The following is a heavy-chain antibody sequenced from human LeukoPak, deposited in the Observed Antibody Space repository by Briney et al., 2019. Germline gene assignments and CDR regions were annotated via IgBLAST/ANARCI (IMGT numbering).Heavy chain of an antibody. V-gene: IGHV4-61*08. D-gene: IGHD3-3*01. Sequence: SQTLSLTCTVSGGSTNSGGYYWSWIRQHPGKGLEWIGYIYYSGSTNYNPSLKSRVTISVDTSKNQFSLKLSSVTAADTAVYYCARGFGPQDRVLRFLEWLTHSHYFDYWGQGTLVTVSS. CDR1: GGSTNSGGYY. CDR2: IYYSGST. CDR3: ARGFGPQDRVLRFLEWLTHSHYFDY. J-gene: IGHJ4*02.